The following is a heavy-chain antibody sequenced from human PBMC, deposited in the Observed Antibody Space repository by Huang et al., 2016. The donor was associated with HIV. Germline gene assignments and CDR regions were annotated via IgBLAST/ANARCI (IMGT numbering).Heavy chain of an antibody. D-gene: IGHD3-3*01. CDR2: IKTGGPS. V-gene: IGHV4-34*02. CDR3: ARLPTPSYYDTWSLSPVEEDFFYFNMDL. CDR1: VASFTTYF. Sequence: QVRLEQWGEGVVKPSDTLSLTCAVYVASFTTYFWSWIRQSPVKGLQWLGEIKTGGPSNYTPCFQSRVIMSVDTPKNQFSLRLRDMTAADAAIYYCARLPTPSYYDTWSLSPVEEDFFYFNMDLWGRGTPVIVSS. J-gene: IGHJ6*03.